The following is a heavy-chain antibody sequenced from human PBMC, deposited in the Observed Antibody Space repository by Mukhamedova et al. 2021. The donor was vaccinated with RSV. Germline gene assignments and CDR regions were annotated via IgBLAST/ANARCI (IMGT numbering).Heavy chain of an antibody. CDR3: ARPLAETDSSGWYGAGMDV. J-gene: IGHJ6*02. D-gene: IGHD6-19*01. CDR2: INPNSGGT. V-gene: IGHV1-2*06. Sequence: VRQAPGQGLEWMGRINPNSGGTNYAQKFQGRVTMTRDTSISTAYMELSRLRSDDTAVYYCARPLAETDSSGWYGAGMDVWGQGT.